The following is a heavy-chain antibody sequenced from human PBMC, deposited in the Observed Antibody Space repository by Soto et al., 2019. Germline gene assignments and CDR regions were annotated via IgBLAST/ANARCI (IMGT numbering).Heavy chain of an antibody. CDR3: ARDQGMATIDY. V-gene: IGHV3-30*03. Sequence: QVQLVESGGGVVQPGRSLRLSCTASGFTFSRNGMHWVRQAPGKGLEWVAVISYDGSYKYYADSVKGRFTISRDSSKNTLFLQMNSLRAEDTAVYYCARDQGMATIDYWDQGTLVTVSS. CDR1: GFTFSRNG. D-gene: IGHD5-12*01. J-gene: IGHJ4*02. CDR2: ISYDGSYK.